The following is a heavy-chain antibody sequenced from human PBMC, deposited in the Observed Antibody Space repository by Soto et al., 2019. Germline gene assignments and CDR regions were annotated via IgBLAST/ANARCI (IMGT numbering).Heavy chain of an antibody. CDR3: APRQTGTTCVDY. D-gene: IGHD1-1*01. Sequence: EVQLLESGGGLVQPGGSLRLSCAASGFTFSSYAMNWVRQAPGKGLEWVSGISGSGGTTYYADSVKGRFTISRDNSKNTVYVPINSLRAEDTAVYYCAPRQTGTTCVDYWCQGPVVTVSS. CDR1: GFTFSSYA. CDR2: ISGSGGTT. V-gene: IGHV3-23*01. J-gene: IGHJ4*02.